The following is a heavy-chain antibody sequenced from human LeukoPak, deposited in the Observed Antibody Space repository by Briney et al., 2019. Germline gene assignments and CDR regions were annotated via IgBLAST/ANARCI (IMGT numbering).Heavy chain of an antibody. V-gene: IGHV3-21*01. CDR2: ISSSSSYI. J-gene: IGHJ4*02. Sequence: GGSLRLSCAASGFTFSSYSMSWVRQAPGKGLEWVSSISSSSSYIYYADSVKGRFTISRDNAKNALYLQMNSLRAEDTAVYYWGTDWLPPHPSDHWGQGTLVSISS. CDR1: GFTFSSYS. D-gene: IGHD3-9*01. CDR3: GTDWLPPHPSDH.